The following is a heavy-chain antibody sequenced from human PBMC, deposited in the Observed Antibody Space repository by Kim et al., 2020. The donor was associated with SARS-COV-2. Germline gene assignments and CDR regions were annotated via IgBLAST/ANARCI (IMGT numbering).Heavy chain of an antibody. CDR2: IYHSGST. CDR3: ARGPSRSWFFVY. D-gene: IGHD2-2*01. Sequence: SETLSLTCTVSGYSISSGYYWGWMRHPPGKGLEGIGSIYHSGSTYYNPSLKSRVTISVDTSKNQFSLKLSSVTAADTAVYYCARGPSRSWFFVYWGQGT. J-gene: IGHJ4*02. CDR1: GYSISSGYY. V-gene: IGHV4-38-2*02.